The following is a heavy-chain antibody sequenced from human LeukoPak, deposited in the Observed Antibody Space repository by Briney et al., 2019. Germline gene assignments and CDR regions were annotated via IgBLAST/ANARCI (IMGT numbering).Heavy chain of an antibody. CDR1: GFTFSSYW. Sequence: GGSLRLSCAASGFTFSSYWMHWVRQAPGKGLAWVSRINSDESSTSYADSVKGRFTISRDNAKNTLYLQMNSLRAEDTAVYYCKSRSDYFDYWGQGTLVTVSS. CDR2: INSDESST. J-gene: IGHJ4*02. V-gene: IGHV3-74*01. CDR3: KSRSDYFDY.